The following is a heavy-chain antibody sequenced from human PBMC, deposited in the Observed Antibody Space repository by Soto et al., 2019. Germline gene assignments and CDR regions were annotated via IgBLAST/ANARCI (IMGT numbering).Heavy chain of an antibody. V-gene: IGHV3-73*02. CDR2: IRSKANNYAT. D-gene: IGHD6-19*01. J-gene: IGHJ4*02. Sequence: EVQLVESGGGLVQPGGSLKLSCAASGFTFSGSAMHWVRQASGKGLEWVGLIRSKANNYATVYAASVKGRFTISRDDSKSTAYLQMNSLKTEDTAVYYCTRRGDSSGWYDRDDYWGQGTLVTVSS. CDR1: GFTFSGSA. CDR3: TRRGDSSGWYDRDDY.